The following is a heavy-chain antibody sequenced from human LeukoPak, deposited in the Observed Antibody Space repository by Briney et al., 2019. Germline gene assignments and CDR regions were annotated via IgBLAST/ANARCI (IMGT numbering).Heavy chain of an antibody. CDR2: INPNSGAT. Sequence: GASVKVCCKASGYTFTGYYMHWVRQAPGQGLEWMGWINPNSGATNYVQKFQGRVTMTRDTSISTAYMELSRLRSDDTAVYYCARAMSEWFGELAGRDWFDPWGQGTLVTVSS. J-gene: IGHJ5*02. CDR3: ARAMSEWFGELAGRDWFDP. CDR1: GYTFTGYY. V-gene: IGHV1-2*02. D-gene: IGHD3-10*01.